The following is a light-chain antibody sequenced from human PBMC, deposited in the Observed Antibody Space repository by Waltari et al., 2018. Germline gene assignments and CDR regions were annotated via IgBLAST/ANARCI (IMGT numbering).Light chain of an antibody. CDR3: QQSYTAPQT. CDR2: TAS. Sequence: DIQMTQSPSSLSASVGDRVTITCRSSQSISSYLNWYQQKPGKAPKLLIYTASTLQSGVPSRFSGSGSETDFTLTISSLQPEDFATYYCQQSYTAPQTFGPGINVAIK. CDR1: QSISSY. V-gene: IGKV1-39*01. J-gene: IGKJ1*01.